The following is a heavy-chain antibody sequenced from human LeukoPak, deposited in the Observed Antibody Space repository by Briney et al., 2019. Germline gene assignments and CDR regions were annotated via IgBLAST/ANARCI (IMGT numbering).Heavy chain of an antibody. D-gene: IGHD3-9*01. CDR3: ARSIRDFDWLLPFDY. V-gene: IGHV3-30*04. Sequence: GGSLRLSCATTGFTFSNYAMNWVRQAPGKGLEWEAVISYDGSHKYFADSVKGRFTISRDNSKNTLYLQMNSLRVEDTAVYYCARSIRDFDWLLPFDYWGQGTLVTVSS. CDR2: ISYDGSHK. CDR1: GFTFSNYA. J-gene: IGHJ4*02.